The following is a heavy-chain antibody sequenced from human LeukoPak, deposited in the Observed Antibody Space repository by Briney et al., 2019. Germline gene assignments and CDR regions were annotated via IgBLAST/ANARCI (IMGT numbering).Heavy chain of an antibody. CDR1: GFHFSSYS. V-gene: IGHV3-48*01. D-gene: IGHD1-1*01. CDR3: AKQNHQLEPPDV. J-gene: IGHJ4*02. Sequence: GGSLRLSCAASGFHFSSYSMNWVRQAPGRGLEGVSYISSSSSTIYYADSVKGRFTISRDNAKNSLYLQMNSLRAEDTAVYYCAKQNHQLEPPDVWGQGTLVTVSP. CDR2: ISSSSSTI.